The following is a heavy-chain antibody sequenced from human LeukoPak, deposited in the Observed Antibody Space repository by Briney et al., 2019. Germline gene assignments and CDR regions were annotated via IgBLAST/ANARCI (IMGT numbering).Heavy chain of an antibody. D-gene: IGHD3-16*02. Sequence: GGSLRLSCAASGFTFSDYYMSWIRQAPGKGLEWVSSISGSSSYIYYADSVKGRFTISRHNAKNSLYLQMNSLRAEDTAVYYCARVSAGVIGMKDVFDIWGQGTMVTVSS. CDR3: ARVSAGVIGMKDVFDI. V-gene: IGHV3-11*06. J-gene: IGHJ3*02. CDR1: GFTFSDYY. CDR2: ISGSSSYI.